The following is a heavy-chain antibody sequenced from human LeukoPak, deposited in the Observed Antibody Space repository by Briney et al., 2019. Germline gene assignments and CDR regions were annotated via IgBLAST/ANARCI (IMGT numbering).Heavy chain of an antibody. J-gene: IGHJ4*02. CDR3: ARRPLLWFGELLYPFDY. D-gene: IGHD3-10*01. Sequence: SETLSLTCAVYGGSFSGYYWRWIRQPPGKGLEWIGEINHSGSTNYNPSLKSRVTISVDTSKNQFSLKLSSVTAADTAVYYCARRPLLWFGELLYPFDYWGQGTLVTVSS. CDR2: INHSGST. CDR1: GGSFSGYY. V-gene: IGHV4-34*01.